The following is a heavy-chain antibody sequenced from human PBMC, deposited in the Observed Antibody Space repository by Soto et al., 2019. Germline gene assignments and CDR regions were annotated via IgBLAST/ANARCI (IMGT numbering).Heavy chain of an antibody. CDR2: ISTDGNNK. D-gene: IGHD6-13*01. CDR1: GFTFTSYG. V-gene: IGHV3-30*18. Sequence: GGSLRLSCAASGFTFTSYGMHWVRQAPGKGLEWVTAISTDGNNKKYAGSVKGRFTISRDNSKNTLYLQMNSLRAEDTAVYYCAKGGGSSWLYYLDYWGQGALVTVSS. CDR3: AKGGGSSWLYYLDY. J-gene: IGHJ4*02.